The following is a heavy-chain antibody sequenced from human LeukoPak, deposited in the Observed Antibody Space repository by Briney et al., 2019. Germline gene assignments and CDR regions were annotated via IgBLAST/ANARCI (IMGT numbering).Heavy chain of an antibody. CDR1: GGSISSGSYY. CDR3: AREGDVVVVADWFDP. CDR2: IYTSGST. V-gene: IGHV4-61*02. Sequence: PSETLSLTCTVSGGSISSGSYYWSWIRQPAGKGLEWIVRIYTSGSTNYNPSLKSRATISVDTSKNQFSLKLSSVTAADTAVYYCAREGDVVVVADWFDPWGQGTLVTVSS. J-gene: IGHJ5*02. D-gene: IGHD2-15*01.